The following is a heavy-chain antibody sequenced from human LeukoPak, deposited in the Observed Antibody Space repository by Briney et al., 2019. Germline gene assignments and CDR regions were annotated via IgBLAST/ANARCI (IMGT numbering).Heavy chain of an antibody. Sequence: ASVKVSCKVSGYTLTELSMHWVRQAPGKGLEWMGGFDPEDGETIYEQKFQGRVTMTEDTSTDTAYMELSSLRSEDTAVYYCATRVYDSSGYYQRSFDYWGQGTLVTVSS. CDR1: GYTLTELS. V-gene: IGHV1-24*01. CDR3: ATRVYDSSGYYQRSFDY. D-gene: IGHD3-22*01. CDR2: FDPEDGET. J-gene: IGHJ4*02.